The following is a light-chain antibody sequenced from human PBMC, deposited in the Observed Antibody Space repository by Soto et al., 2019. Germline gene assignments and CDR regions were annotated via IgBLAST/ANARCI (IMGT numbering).Light chain of an antibody. J-gene: IGKJ2*03. Sequence: DIQMTQSPSTLSASVGDRVTITCRASQNIGNWLAWYQQRPGKAPKLLMYQASSLEVGVPSRFSGSRSGTEFTLTITSLQSEDFATYYCHHHNSYPMYSFGQGTRLEIK. V-gene: IGKV1-5*03. CDR1: QNIGNW. CDR2: QAS. CDR3: HHHNSYPMYS.